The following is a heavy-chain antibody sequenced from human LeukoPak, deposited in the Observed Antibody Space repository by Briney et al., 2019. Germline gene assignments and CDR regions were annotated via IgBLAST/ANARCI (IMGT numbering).Heavy chain of an antibody. CDR2: ITPILGMA. V-gene: IGHV1-69*04. J-gene: IGHJ4*02. D-gene: IGHD5-18*01. CDR1: GGTFSSYA. Sequence: ASVKVSCKASGGTFSSYAISWVRRAPGQGLEWMGRITPILGMANYAQKFQGRVTITADKSTSTAYMELSSLRSEDTAVYYCARDLVDSYGFRVSGYFDYWGQGTLVTVSS. CDR3: ARDLVDSYGFRVSGYFDY.